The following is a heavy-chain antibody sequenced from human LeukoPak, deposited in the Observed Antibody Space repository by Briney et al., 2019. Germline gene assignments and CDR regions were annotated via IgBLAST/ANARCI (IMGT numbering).Heavy chain of an antibody. Sequence: PGGSLRLSCAASGFTFSSYSMNWVRQAPGKGLEWVSSISSSSYIYYADSVKGRFTISRDNAKNSLYLQMNSLRAEDTAVYYCARDPAYSSSWYTLSPKTPEQLDYWGQGTLVTVSS. CDR3: ARDPAYSSSWYTLSPKTPEQLDY. V-gene: IGHV3-21*01. D-gene: IGHD6-13*01. CDR1: GFTFSSYS. J-gene: IGHJ4*02. CDR2: ISSSSYI.